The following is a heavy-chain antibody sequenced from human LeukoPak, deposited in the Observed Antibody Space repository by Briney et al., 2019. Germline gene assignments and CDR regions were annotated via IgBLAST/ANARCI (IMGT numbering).Heavy chain of an antibody. CDR2: IYSGGNT. CDR1: GFTVSSNY. J-gene: IGHJ4*02. D-gene: IGHD1-26*01. CDR3: AREYGGSYYIVY. Sequence: SGGSLRLSCAASGFTVSSNYMSWVRQAPGKGLEWVSVIYSGGNTYYADSVKGRFTISRDSSRNTLYLQMNTLRAEDTAVYFCAREYGGSYYIVYWGQGALVTVSS. V-gene: IGHV3-53*01.